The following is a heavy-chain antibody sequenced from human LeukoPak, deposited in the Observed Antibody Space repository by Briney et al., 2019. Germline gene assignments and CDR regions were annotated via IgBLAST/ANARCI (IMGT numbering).Heavy chain of an antibody. CDR1: GFTFSSYG. J-gene: IGHJ4*02. Sequence: GGTLRLSCAASGFTFSSYGMSWVRQAPGKGLEWVSAISGSGGSTYYADSVKGRFTISRDNSKNTLYLQMNSLRAEDTAVYYCAKDLCGGSCYWADYWGQGTLVTVSS. CDR3: AKDLCGGSCYWADY. D-gene: IGHD2-15*01. V-gene: IGHV3-23*01. CDR2: ISGSGGST.